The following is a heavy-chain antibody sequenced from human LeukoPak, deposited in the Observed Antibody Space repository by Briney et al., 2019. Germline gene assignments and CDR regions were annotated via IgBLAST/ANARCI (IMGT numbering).Heavy chain of an antibody. D-gene: IGHD3-22*01. J-gene: IGHJ4*02. CDR2: NHTSVGT. CDR1: GGSIRSFY. Sequence: SETLSLTCTVSGGSIRSFYWSWIRQPAGKGLEWIGRNHTSVGTNYNPSLKSRITMSVDTSKNQFSLKLSSVTAADTAVYYCARAGDSSGYYYNFDYWGQGTLVTVSS. V-gene: IGHV4-4*07. CDR3: ARAGDSSGYYYNFDY.